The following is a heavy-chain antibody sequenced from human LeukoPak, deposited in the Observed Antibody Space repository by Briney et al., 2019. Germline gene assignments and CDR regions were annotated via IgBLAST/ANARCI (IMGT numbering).Heavy chain of an antibody. CDR3: ARSTYCSSTSCYLYYYYYYMDV. D-gene: IGHD2-2*01. J-gene: IGHJ6*03. CDR2: IYYSGST. Sequence: PSETLSLTCTVSGGSISSYYWSWIRQPPGKGLEWIGYIYYSGSTNYNPSLKSRVTISVDTSKNQFSLKPSSVTAADTAVYYCARSTYCSSTSCYLYYYYYYMDVWGKGTTVTISS. V-gene: IGHV4-59*01. CDR1: GGSISSYY.